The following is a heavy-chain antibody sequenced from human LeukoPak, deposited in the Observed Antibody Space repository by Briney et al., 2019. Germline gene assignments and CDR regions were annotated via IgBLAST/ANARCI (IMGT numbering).Heavy chain of an antibody. D-gene: IGHD3-22*01. Sequence: PGGSLRLSCAASGFTFSSYAMSWVRQAPGKGLEWVSSISSSSSYIYYADSVKGRFTISRDNAKNSMYLQMNSLRTEDTAVYYCARVSWLRTKYYYDCGGYSPLDYWGQGTLVTVSS. CDR3: ARVSWLRTKYYYDCGGYSPLDY. J-gene: IGHJ4*02. CDR2: ISSSSSYI. CDR1: GFTFSSYA. V-gene: IGHV3-21*01.